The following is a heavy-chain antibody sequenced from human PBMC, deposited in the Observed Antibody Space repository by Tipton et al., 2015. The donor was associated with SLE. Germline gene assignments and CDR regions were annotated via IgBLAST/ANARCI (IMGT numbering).Heavy chain of an antibody. J-gene: IGHJ4*02. Sequence: TLSLTCAVYGGSFSSYYWSWIRQPPGKGLEWIGYIYYSGSTNYNPSLKSRVTISVDTSKNQFSLKLSSVTAADTAVYYCASGIAAAGTGGDYWGQGTLVTVSS. D-gene: IGHD6-13*01. CDR1: GGSFSSYY. CDR2: IYYSGST. CDR3: ASGIAAAGTGGDY. V-gene: IGHV4-59*01.